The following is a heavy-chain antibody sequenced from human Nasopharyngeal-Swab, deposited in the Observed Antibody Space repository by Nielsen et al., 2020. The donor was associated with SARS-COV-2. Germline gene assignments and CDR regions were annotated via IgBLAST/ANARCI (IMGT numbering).Heavy chain of an antibody. V-gene: IGHV1-2*06. CDR1: GYTFTDYY. D-gene: IGHD2-15*01. CDR2: INPNSGDT. Sequence: ASVKVSCKTSGYTFTDYYMHWVRQAPGQGLEWMGRINPNSGDTNYAQNFQGRVTMTRDTSISTAYMELSRLRSDDTAVYYCARMIYCRGGRCYSDPIDYWGQGTLVTVSS. CDR3: ARMIYCRGGRCYSDPIDY. J-gene: IGHJ4*02.